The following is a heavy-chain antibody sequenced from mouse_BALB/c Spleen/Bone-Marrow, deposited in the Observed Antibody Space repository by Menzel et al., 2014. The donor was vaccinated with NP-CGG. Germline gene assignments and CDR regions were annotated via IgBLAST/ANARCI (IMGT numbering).Heavy chain of an antibody. V-gene: IGHV1-53*01. CDR2: INPSNGGT. CDR3: IRSAGTGFAY. CDR1: GYTFTSYY. D-gene: IGHD3-3*01. J-gene: IGHJ3*01. Sequence: QVQLQQPGTELVRPGALVKLSCKASGYTFTSYYMFWVKQRPGQGLEWIGEINPSNGGTVFNEKFKSKVTLTVDKSSSTAYIQLSGLTSEDSAVYYCIRSAGTGFAYWGQGTLVTVS.